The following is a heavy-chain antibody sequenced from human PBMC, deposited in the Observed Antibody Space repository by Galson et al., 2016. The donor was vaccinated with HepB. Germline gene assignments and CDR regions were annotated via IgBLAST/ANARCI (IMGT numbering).Heavy chain of an antibody. CDR2: ISGESTYT. CDR1: GFTFSDHY. V-gene: IGHV3-11*06. J-gene: IGHJ5*02. Sequence: SLRLSCAASGFTFSDHYMTWIRQAPGKGLEYVSYISGESTYTHYADSVKGRFTISRDNGQNSVDLQMNSLRAEDTALYYCARVLLRKTNWFDPWGQGTLVTVSS. CDR3: ARVLLRKTNWFDP.